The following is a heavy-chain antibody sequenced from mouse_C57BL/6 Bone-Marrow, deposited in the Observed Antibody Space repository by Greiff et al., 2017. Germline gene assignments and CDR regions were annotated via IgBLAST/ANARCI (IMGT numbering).Heavy chain of an antibody. V-gene: IGHV5-4*01. Sequence: EVNVVESGGGLVKPGGSLKLSCAASGFTFSSYAMSWVRQTPEKRLEWVATISDGGSYTYNPDNVKGRFTISRDTAKNNLYLQMSHLKSEDTAMYYCERDRGQLRLNYFDYWGQGTTLTVSS. D-gene: IGHD3-2*02. CDR2: ISDGGSYT. CDR1: GFTFSSYA. J-gene: IGHJ2*01. CDR3: ERDRGQLRLNYFDY.